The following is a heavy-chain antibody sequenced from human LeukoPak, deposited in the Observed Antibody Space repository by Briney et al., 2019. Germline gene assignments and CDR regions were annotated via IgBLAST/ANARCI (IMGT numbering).Heavy chain of an antibody. CDR1: GFTFSSHD. D-gene: IGHD6-19*01. V-gene: IGHV3-30*18. J-gene: IGHJ4*02. CDR2: ISYDGSNK. Sequence: GRSLRLSCAASGFTFSSHDMHWVRQAPGKGLEWMAVISYDGSNKYFADSVKGRFTISRDNSKNTLYLQMNSLRGDDTAMYYCEKDSSGQFDYWGQGTLVTVSS. CDR3: EKDSSGQFDY.